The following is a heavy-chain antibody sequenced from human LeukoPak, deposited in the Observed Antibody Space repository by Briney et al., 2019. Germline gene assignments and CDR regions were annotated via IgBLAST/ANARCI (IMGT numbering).Heavy chain of an antibody. CDR3: ARVFDPTGEYNWFDP. D-gene: IGHD7-27*01. CDR1: GGSISSYY. Sequence: PSETLSLTCTVPGGSISSYYWSWIRQPPGKGLEWIGYIYYSGSTNYSPSLKSRVTISVDTSKNQFSLKLSSVTAADTAVYYCARVFDPTGEYNWFDPWGQGTLVTVSS. V-gene: IGHV4-59*01. J-gene: IGHJ5*02. CDR2: IYYSGST.